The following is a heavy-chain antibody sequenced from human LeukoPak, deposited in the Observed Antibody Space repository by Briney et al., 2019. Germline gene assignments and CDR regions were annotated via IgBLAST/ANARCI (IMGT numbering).Heavy chain of an antibody. Sequence: SETLSLTCAVYGGSFSGYYWSWIRQPPGKGLEWIGEINHSGSTNYNPSLKGRVTISVDTSKNQFSLRLSSVTAADTAVYYCVRGTYTGYIVVPDYWGQGTLVTVSS. V-gene: IGHV4-34*01. CDR1: GGSFSGYY. CDR3: VRGTYTGYIVVPDY. CDR2: INHSGST. D-gene: IGHD2-21*01. J-gene: IGHJ4*02.